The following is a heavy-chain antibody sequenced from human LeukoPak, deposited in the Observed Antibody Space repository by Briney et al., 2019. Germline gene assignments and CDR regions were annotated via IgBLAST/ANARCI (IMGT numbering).Heavy chain of an antibody. Sequence: KPSETLSLTCTVSGGSISSYYWSWIRQPPGKGLEWIGNIYTSGNTNYNPSLKSRVAILVDTSKNQFSLKLSSVTAADTAMYFCARDPLSTNDFDIWGQGTMVTVSS. D-gene: IGHD1-1*01. J-gene: IGHJ3*02. V-gene: IGHV4-59*01. CDR2: IYTSGNT. CDR3: ARDPLSTNDFDI. CDR1: GGSISSYY.